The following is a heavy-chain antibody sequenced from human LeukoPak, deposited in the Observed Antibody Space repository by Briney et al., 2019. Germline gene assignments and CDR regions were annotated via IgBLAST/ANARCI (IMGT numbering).Heavy chain of an antibody. CDR1: GFPFNAYW. J-gene: IGHJ4*02. D-gene: IGHD1-7*01. V-gene: IGHV3-7*01. Sequence: GGSLRLSCAASGFPFNAYWMTWVRQAPGKGLEWVANIRQDGDTKYYVDSVKGRFTISRDNAKNSLYLQMNSLRAEDTAVYYCARDLTGTNYWGQGTLVTVSS. CDR2: IRQDGDTK. CDR3: ARDLTGTNY.